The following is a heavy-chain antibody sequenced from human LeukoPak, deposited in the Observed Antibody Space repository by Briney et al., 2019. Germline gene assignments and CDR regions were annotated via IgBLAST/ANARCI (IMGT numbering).Heavy chain of an antibody. Sequence: GGSLRLSCAASGFTFSSYWMHWVRQVPGKGLEWVSYISSSGSTIYYADSVKGRFTISRDNAKNSLYLQMNSLRAEDTAVYYCARVIAYYYMDVWGKGTTVTVSS. D-gene: IGHD6-13*01. J-gene: IGHJ6*03. V-gene: IGHV3-48*04. CDR3: ARVIAYYYMDV. CDR1: GFTFSSYW. CDR2: ISSSGSTI.